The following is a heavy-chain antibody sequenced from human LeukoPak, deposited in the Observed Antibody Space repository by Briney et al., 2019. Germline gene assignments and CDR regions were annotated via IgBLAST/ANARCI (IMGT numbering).Heavy chain of an antibody. J-gene: IGHJ6*04. Sequence: SETLSLTCTVSGGSISSYYWSWIRQPAGKGLEWIGRIYTSGSTNYNPSLKSRVTMSVDTSKNQFSLKPSSVTAADTAVYYCARSPTYYDILTGYYYYYYGMDVWGKGTTVTVSS. CDR2: IYTSGST. CDR3: ARSPTYYDILTGYYYYYYGMDV. D-gene: IGHD3-9*01. CDR1: GGSISSYY. V-gene: IGHV4-4*07.